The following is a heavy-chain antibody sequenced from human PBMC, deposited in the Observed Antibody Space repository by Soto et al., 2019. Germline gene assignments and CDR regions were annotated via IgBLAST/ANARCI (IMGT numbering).Heavy chain of an antibody. D-gene: IGHD5-12*01. J-gene: IGHJ4*02. CDR1: GGSISSGGYY. CDR3: ARGSDIVATTHCDY. CDR2: IYYSGST. V-gene: IGHV4-31*03. Sequence: QVQLQESGPGLVKPSQTLSLTCTVSGGSISSGGYYWSWIRQHPGKGREWIGYIYYSGSTYYNPSLKSRGTISVDTSKNQFSLKLSSVTAAATAVYYCARGSDIVATTHCDYWGQGTLVRVSS.